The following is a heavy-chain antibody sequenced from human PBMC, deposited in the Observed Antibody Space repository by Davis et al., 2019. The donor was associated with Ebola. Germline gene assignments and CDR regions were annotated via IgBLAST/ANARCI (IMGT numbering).Heavy chain of an antibody. CDR1: GFSLSTSGVG. J-gene: IGHJ5*02. CDR2: IYWDDDK. V-gene: IGHV2-5*02. D-gene: IGHD3-10*01. Sequence: SGPTLVKPTQTLTLTCTFSGFSLSTSGVGVGWIRQSPGKALEWLALIYWDDDKRYSPSLKSRLTITKDTSKNQVVLRMTNMDPVDTATYYCARGNWFRELFPWFDPWGQGTLVTVSS. CDR3: ARGNWFRELFPWFDP.